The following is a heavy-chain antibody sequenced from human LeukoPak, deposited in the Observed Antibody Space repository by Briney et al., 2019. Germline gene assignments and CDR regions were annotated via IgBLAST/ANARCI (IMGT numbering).Heavy chain of an antibody. CDR1: GFTFSSYA. CDR2: ISSNGGST. J-gene: IGHJ3*02. D-gene: IGHD6-6*01. V-gene: IGHV3-64*01. CDR3: ARWVSSSYDAFDI. Sequence: SGGSLRLSCAASGFTFSSYAMHWVRQAPGKGLEYVSAISSNGGSTYYANSVKGRFTISRDNSKSTLYLQMGSLRAEDMAVYYCARWVSSSYDAFDIWGQGTMVTVSS.